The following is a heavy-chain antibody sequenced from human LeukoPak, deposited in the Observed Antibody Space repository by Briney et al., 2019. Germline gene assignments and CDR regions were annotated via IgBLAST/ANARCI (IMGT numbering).Heavy chain of an antibody. J-gene: IGHJ4*02. CDR3: ARDGPTGYYYDSSGYFETGYYFDY. Sequence: MSSETLSLTCAVYGGSFSGYYWGWIRQPPGKGLEWIGSIYYSGSTYYNPSLKSRVTISVDTSKNQFSLKLSSVTAADTAVYYCARDGPTGYYYDSSGYFETGYYFDYWGQGTLVTVSS. V-gene: IGHV4-34*01. D-gene: IGHD3-22*01. CDR2: IYYSGST. CDR1: GGSFSGYY.